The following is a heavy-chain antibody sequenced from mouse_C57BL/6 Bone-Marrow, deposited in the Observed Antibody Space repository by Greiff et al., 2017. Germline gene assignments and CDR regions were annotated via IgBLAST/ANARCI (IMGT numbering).Heavy chain of an antibody. Sequence: EVQLQQSGPELVKPGASVKIPCKASGYTFTDYNMDWVKQSHGKSLEWIGDINPNNGGTIYNQKFKGKATLTVDKSSSTAYMELRSLTSEDTAVYYCAREGGDWDWFAYWGQGTLVTVSA. V-gene: IGHV1-18*01. CDR2: INPNNGGT. CDR1: GYTFTDYN. D-gene: IGHD4-1*01. J-gene: IGHJ3*01. CDR3: AREGGDWDWFAY.